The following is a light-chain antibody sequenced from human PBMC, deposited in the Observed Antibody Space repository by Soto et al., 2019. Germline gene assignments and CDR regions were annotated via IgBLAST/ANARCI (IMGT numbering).Light chain of an antibody. Sequence: QSVLTQPPSVSGAPGQRVTISCTGSSSNIGAGYDVHWYQPLPGTAPKLLIYRNSNRPSGVPDRFSGSKSGTSASLAITGLQAEEESDYYCQSYDISLSGVVFGGGTKLTVL. CDR3: QSYDISLSGVV. V-gene: IGLV1-40*01. CDR1: SSNIGAGYD. CDR2: RNS. J-gene: IGLJ2*01.